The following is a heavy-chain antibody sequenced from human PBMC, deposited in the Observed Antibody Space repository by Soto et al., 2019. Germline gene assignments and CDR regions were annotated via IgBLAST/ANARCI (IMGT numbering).Heavy chain of an antibody. CDR2: IYYSGST. J-gene: IGHJ4*02. Sequence: QVQLQESGPGLVKPSQTLSLTCTVSGGSISSGGYYWSWIRQHPGKGLEWIGYIYYSGSTYYNPSLKSRVTISLDTSKNQFSLKLSSVTAADTAVYYCARAFWDSSSWYPIDYWGQGTLVTVSS. CDR1: GGSISSGGYY. V-gene: IGHV4-31*03. D-gene: IGHD6-13*01. CDR3: ARAFWDSSSWYPIDY.